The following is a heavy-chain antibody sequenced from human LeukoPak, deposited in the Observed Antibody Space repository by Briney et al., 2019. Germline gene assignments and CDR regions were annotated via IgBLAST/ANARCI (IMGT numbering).Heavy chain of an antibody. D-gene: IGHD3-22*01. CDR1: GGPISSYY. CDR3: ARGADSSGYYSIFYFDY. Sequence: SETLSLTCTVSGGPISSYYWNWIRQPPGKGLEWIGHIYYSGSTNYNPSLKSRVTISVDTSKNQFSLKLSSVTAADTAVYYCARGADSSGYYSIFYFDYWGQGTLVTVSS. V-gene: IGHV4-59*01. J-gene: IGHJ4*02. CDR2: IYYSGST.